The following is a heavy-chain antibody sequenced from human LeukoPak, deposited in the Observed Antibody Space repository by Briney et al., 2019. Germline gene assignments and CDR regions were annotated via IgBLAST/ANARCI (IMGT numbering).Heavy chain of an antibody. CDR2: INHSGST. CDR1: GGSFSGYY. CDR3: ARNYYGSGMD. Sequence: PSETLSLTCAVYGGSFSGYYWSWIRQPPGKGLEWIGEINHSGSTNYNPSLKSRVTISVDTSKNQFSLKLSSVTAADTAVYYCARNYYGSGMDWGQGTLVTVSS. V-gene: IGHV4-34*01. D-gene: IGHD3-10*01. J-gene: IGHJ4*02.